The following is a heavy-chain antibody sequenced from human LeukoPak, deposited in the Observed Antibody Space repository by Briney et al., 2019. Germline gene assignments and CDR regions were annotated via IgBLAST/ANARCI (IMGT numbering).Heavy chain of an antibody. CDR2: ISAYNGNT. CDR3: ARVSRAYYYDSSGYYYSYFDY. J-gene: IGHJ4*02. V-gene: IGHV1-18*01. D-gene: IGHD3-22*01. Sequence: EASVKVSCKASGYTFTSYGISWVRQAPGQGLEWMGWISAYNGNTNYAQKLQGRVTMTTDTSTSTAYMELRSLRSDDTAVYYCARVSRAYYYDSSGYYYSYFDYWGQGTLVTVSS. CDR1: GYTFTSYG.